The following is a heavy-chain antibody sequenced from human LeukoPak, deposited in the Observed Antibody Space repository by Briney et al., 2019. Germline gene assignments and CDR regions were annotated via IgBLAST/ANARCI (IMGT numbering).Heavy chain of an antibody. CDR2: INDSGRI. D-gene: IGHD1-7*01. CDR3: ARRWNYGRNYYIDV. Sequence: SETLSLTCAVYGGSFSNYYWSWIRQPPGKGLEWIGEINDSGRINYNPSLMSRVTVSVDTYKNQFSLRLTSVTATDTAVYYCARRWNYGRNYYIDVWGNGATVSVSS. V-gene: IGHV4-34*01. J-gene: IGHJ6*03. CDR1: GGSFSNYY.